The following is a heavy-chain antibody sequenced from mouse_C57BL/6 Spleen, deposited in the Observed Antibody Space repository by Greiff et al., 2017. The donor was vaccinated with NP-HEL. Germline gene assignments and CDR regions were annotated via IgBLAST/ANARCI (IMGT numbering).Heavy chain of an antibody. D-gene: IGHD1-2*01. CDR2: IYPGSGST. J-gene: IGHJ3*01. V-gene: IGHV1-55*01. Sequence: VQLQQSGAELVKPGASVKMSCKASGYTFTSYWITWVKQRPGQGLEWIGDIYPGSGSTNYNEKFKSKATLPVNTSSSTAYMQLSSLTSEDSAVYYYANTTINTRGAWFAYWGQGTLVTVSA. CDR1: GYTFTSYW. CDR3: ANTTINTRGAWFAY.